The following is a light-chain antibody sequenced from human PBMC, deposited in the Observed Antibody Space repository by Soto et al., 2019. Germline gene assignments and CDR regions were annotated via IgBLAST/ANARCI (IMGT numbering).Light chain of an antibody. Sequence: QSALTQPPSASGTPGQRVTISCSGSSSNIGSNFVYWYQQLPGTAPTLLIYRNNQRPSGVPDRFSGSKSGTSASLAISGLRSEDEADYYCAAWDDSLSAHVFGTGTKVTVL. J-gene: IGLJ1*01. V-gene: IGLV1-47*01. CDR3: AAWDDSLSAHV. CDR1: SSNIGSNF. CDR2: RNN.